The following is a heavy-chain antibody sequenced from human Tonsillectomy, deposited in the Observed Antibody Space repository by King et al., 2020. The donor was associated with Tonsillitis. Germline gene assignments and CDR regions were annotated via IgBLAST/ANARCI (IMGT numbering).Heavy chain of an antibody. CDR3: ARFLRSDVVLAFDI. J-gene: IGHJ3*02. CDR1: GYSFTSYW. D-gene: IGHD2-2*01. CDR2: IYPGDSDT. V-gene: IGHV5-51*01. Sequence: EQLVQSGAEVKKPGESLKISCKGSGYSFTSYWIGWVRQLPGKGLAWMGIIYPGDSDTRYSTSFTGQVTISADKSISNAYLQWSSLKASDTAMYYCARFLRSDVVLAFDIWGQGTMVTVSS.